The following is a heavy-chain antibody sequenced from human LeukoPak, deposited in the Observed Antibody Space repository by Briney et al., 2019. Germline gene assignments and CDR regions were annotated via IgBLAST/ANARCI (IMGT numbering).Heavy chain of an antibody. CDR1: GGSISSGGYS. CDR2: IYHSGST. Sequence: SETLSLTCAVSGGSISSGGYSWSWIRQLPGKGLEWIGYIYHSGSTYYNPSLKSRVTISVDRSKNQFSLKLSSVTAADTAVYYCARGGTMVRGVIDWFDPWGQGTLVTVSS. D-gene: IGHD3-10*01. J-gene: IGHJ5*02. V-gene: IGHV4-30-2*01. CDR3: ARGGTMVRGVIDWFDP.